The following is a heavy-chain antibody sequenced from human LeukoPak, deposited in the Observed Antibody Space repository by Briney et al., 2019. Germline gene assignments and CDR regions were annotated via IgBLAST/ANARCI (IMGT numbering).Heavy chain of an antibody. V-gene: IGHV4-39*07. CDR2: IYYSGST. D-gene: IGHD3-10*01. Sequence: SETLSLTCTVSGGSISSSSYYWGWIRQPPGKGLEWIGSIYYSGSTYYNPSLKSRVTISVDTSKSQFSLKLSSVTAADTAVYYCARVLYGSGSYYKDYWGQGTLVTVSS. CDR3: ARVLYGSGSYYKDY. CDR1: GGSISSSSYY. J-gene: IGHJ4*02.